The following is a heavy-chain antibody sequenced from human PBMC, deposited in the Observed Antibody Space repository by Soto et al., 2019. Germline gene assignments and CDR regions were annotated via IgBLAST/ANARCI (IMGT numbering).Heavy chain of an antibody. J-gene: IGHJ4*02. Sequence: EVQLLESGGGLVQPGGSLRLSCSASGFTFSVYTMNWVRQAPGKGLEWVSGIYGYGGGTFYADSVTCRFTISRDNSKNTLYLQMNSLRAEDTAVYYCAKDMQPDSRWEIDYWGQGTLVTVSS. D-gene: IGHD1-26*01. CDR2: IYGYGGGT. V-gene: IGHV3-23*01. CDR1: GFTFSVYT. CDR3: AKDMQPDSRWEIDY.